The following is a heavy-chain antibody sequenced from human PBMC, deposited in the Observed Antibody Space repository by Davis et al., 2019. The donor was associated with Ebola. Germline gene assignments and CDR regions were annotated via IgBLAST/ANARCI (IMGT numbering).Heavy chain of an antibody. CDR3: ARDFWFRRLDY. J-gene: IGHJ4*02. D-gene: IGHD3-3*01. CDR2: ISSSSSTI. Sequence: GESLKISCAASGFTFSSYSMNWVRQAPGKGLEWVSYISSSSSTIYYADSVQGRFTISRDNAKNSLYLQMNSLRAEDTAVYYCARDFWFRRLDYWGQGTLVTVSS. CDR1: GFTFSSYS. V-gene: IGHV3-48*04.